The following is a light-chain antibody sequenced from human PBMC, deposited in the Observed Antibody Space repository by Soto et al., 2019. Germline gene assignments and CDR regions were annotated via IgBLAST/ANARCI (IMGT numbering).Light chain of an antibody. Sequence: DIVLTQSPDSLAVSLGERGTINCKSMHNIVYSSDNKNYLSWYQQRPGQPPKLLFYWASTRESGVPDRFSGSGSGTHFTLTITSLQAEDVAVYYCQQYYSSPPTFGQGTKVDIK. V-gene: IGKV4-1*01. CDR3: QQYYSSPPT. J-gene: IGKJ1*01. CDR2: WAS. CDR1: HNIVYSSDNKNY.